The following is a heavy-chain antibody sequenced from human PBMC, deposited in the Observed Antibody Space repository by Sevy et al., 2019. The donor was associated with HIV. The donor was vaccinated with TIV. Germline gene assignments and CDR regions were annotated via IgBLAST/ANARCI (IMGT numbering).Heavy chain of an antibody. CDR3: ARDYYYGSGSLGIPLGY. CDR2: IYHSGST. Sequence: SETLSLTCAVSGYSISSGYYWGWIRQPPGKGLEWIGSIYHSGSTYYNPSLKSRVTISVDTSKNQFSLKLSSVTAADTAVYYCARDYYYGSGSLGIPLGYWGQGTLVTVSS. J-gene: IGHJ4*02. V-gene: IGHV4-38-2*02. CDR1: GYSISSGYY. D-gene: IGHD3-10*01.